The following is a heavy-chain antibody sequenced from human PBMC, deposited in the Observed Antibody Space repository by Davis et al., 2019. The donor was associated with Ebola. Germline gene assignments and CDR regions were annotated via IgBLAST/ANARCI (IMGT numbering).Heavy chain of an antibody. CDR1: GFTFSSYA. CDR2: ISGSGGST. V-gene: IGHV3-23*01. Sequence: GGSLRLSCAASGFTFSSYAMSWVRQAPGKGLEWVSAISGSGGSTYYADSVKGRFTISRDNSKNTLYLQMNSLRAEDTAVYYCAKDRPVYQLLSIDWFDPWGQGTLVTVSS. D-gene: IGHD2-2*01. CDR3: AKDRPVYQLLSIDWFDP. J-gene: IGHJ5*02.